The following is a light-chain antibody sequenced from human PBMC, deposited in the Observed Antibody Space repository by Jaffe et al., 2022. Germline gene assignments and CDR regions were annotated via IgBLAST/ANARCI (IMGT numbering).Light chain of an antibody. CDR3: QHRVAWPWT. CDR2: DAS. CDR1: QSVSIY. J-gene: IGKJ1*01. Sequence: EIVLTQSPVTLSFFPGERATLSCRASQSVSIYLAWYQQRPGQAPRLLISDASNRATGIPARFSGSGSGTDFTLTISSLEPEDFAVYYCQHRVAWPWTFGQGTKVEIK. V-gene: IGKV3-11*01.